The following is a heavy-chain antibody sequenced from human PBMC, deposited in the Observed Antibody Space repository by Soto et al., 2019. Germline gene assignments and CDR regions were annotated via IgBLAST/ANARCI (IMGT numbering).Heavy chain of an antibody. J-gene: IGHJ4*02. CDR3: AHRGYYYDSSGYYYGFDY. CDR2: IYWDDDK. CDR1: GFSLSTSGVG. D-gene: IGHD3-22*01. Sequence: QITLKESGPTLVKPTQTLTLTCTFSGFSLSTSGVGVGWIRQPPGKALEWLALIYWDDDKRYSPSLKSRLTITKDTSKKQVVLTMTNMDPVDTATYYCAHRGYYYDSSGYYYGFDYWGQGTLVTVSS. V-gene: IGHV2-5*02.